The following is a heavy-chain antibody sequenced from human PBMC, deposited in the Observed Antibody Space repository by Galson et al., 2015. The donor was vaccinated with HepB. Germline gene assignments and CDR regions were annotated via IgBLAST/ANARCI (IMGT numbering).Heavy chain of an antibody. CDR1: GFTFSTYW. CDR2: IKQDGYEK. CDR3: ARLRVVALDY. V-gene: IGHV3-7*03. J-gene: IGHJ4*02. Sequence: SLRLSCAASGFTFSTYWMTWVRQASGKGLEWVANIKQDGYEKYYVDSVKGRFTISRDNAKNSLFLQMNSLRAEDTAVYYCARLRVVALDYWGQGTLVTVSS. D-gene: IGHD2-15*01.